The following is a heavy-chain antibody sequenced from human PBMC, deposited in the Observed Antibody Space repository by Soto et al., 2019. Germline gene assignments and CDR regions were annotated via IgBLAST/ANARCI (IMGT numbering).Heavy chain of an antibody. J-gene: IGHJ6*02. CDR3: ARGYYDILTGDVEVDYYHGLDV. CDR2: MNPNSGYT. V-gene: IGHV1-8*01. Sequence: ASVKVSCKASGYTFTSYDINWVRQATGQGLEWMGWMNPNSGYTGFAQKFQGRVTMIRNTSISTAYMELSSLGSEDTAVYYCARGYYDILTGDVEVDYYHGLDVWGQGTTVTVSS. CDR1: GYTFTSYD. D-gene: IGHD3-9*01.